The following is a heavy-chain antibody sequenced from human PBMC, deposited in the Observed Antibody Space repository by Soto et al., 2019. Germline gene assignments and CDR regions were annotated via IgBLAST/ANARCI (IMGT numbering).Heavy chain of an antibody. J-gene: IGHJ6*02. CDR1: GYTLTELS. D-gene: IGHD5-18*01. Sequence: QVQLVQSGAEVKKPGASVKVSCKVSGYTLTELSMHWVRQAPGKGLEWMGGFDPEDGETIYAQKFQGRVTMTEVTSTDTAYMELSSLRSEDTAVYYCSGGYSYNYYYYGMDVWGQGTTVTVSS. CDR2: FDPEDGET. CDR3: SGGYSYNYYYYGMDV. V-gene: IGHV1-24*01.